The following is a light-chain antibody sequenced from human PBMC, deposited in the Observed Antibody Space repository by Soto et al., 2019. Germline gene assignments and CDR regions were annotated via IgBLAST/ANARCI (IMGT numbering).Light chain of an antibody. Sequence: QSVLTQPASVSGSPGQSITISCTGTSSDIGGHDYVFWYQQYPGKAPKLLISEVTNRPSGVSRRFSGSKSGATASLTITGLLAEEEADCYCASYTSADTRVFGGGTKVTVL. CDR1: SSDIGGHDY. J-gene: IGLJ3*02. CDR3: ASYTSADTRV. CDR2: EVT. V-gene: IGLV2-14*01.